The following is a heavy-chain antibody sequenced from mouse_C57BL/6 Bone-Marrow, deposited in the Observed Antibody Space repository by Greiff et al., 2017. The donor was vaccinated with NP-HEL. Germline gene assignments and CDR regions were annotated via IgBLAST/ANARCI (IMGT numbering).Heavy chain of an antibody. CDR1: GYSFTGYF. D-gene: IGHD2-5*01. Sequence: EVKLQESGPELVKPGDSVKISCKASGYSFTGYFMNWVMQSHGKSLEWIGRINPYNGDTFYNQKFKGKATLTVDKSSSTAHMELRSLTSEDSAVYYCARSQDYYSNFGLYAMDYWGQGTSVTVSS. J-gene: IGHJ4*01. CDR3: ARSQDYYSNFGLYAMDY. CDR2: INPYNGDT. V-gene: IGHV1-20*01.